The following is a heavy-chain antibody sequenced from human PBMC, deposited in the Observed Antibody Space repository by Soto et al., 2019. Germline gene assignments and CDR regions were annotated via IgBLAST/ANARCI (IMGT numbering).Heavy chain of an antibody. V-gene: IGHV1-8*01. CDR1: GYTFTSYD. Sequence: QVQLVQSGAEVKKPGASVKVSCKASGYTFTSYDINWVRQATGQGLEWMGWMNPNSGNTAYAQKFLGRVTMTTNTSISTAYLELSSLRSEYTAAYYCARERARGFEPWGQGTLVTVSS. J-gene: IGHJ5*02. CDR3: ARERARGFEP. CDR2: MNPNSGNT.